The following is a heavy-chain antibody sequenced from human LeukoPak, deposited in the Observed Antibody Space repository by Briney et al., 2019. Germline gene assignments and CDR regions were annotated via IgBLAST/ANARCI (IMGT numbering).Heavy chain of an antibody. CDR1: GFTFSDYY. D-gene: IGHD3-3*01. V-gene: IGHV3-11*04. CDR2: ISSSGSTI. Sequence: GGSLGLSCAASGFTFSDYYMSWIRQAPGKGLEWVSYISSSGSTIYYADSVKGRFTISRDNAKNSLYLQMNSLRAEDTAVYYCARSRFWSGYYTNAFDIWGQGTMVTVSS. CDR3: ARSRFWSGYYTNAFDI. J-gene: IGHJ3*02.